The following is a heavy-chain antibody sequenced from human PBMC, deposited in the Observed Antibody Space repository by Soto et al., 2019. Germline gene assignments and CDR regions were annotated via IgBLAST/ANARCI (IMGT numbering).Heavy chain of an antibody. Sequence: QVQLVQSGAEVKKPGASVKVSCKASGYTFTSYYMHWVRQAPGQGLEWMGIINPSGASTSYPQKVQGRVTMTRDTSTSTVDSELSSRRSEDTAVYYCARGTPQGRRSSLVFDYWGHGTLVTVSS. J-gene: IGHJ4*01. D-gene: IGHD6-13*01. CDR3: ARGTPQGRRSSLVFDY. CDR2: INPSGAST. V-gene: IGHV1-46*01. CDR1: GYTFTSYY.